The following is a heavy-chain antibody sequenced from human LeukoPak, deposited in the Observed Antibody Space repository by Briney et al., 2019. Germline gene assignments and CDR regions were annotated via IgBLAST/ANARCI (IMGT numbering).Heavy chain of an antibody. CDR1: GGSFSGYY. J-gene: IGHJ4*02. Sequence: SSETLSLTCAVYGGSFSGYYWSWIRQPPGKGLEWIGEINHSGSTNYNPSLKSRVTISVDTSKNQFSLKLSSVTAADTAVYYCARDGVRDGLYFDRWGQGTLVTVSS. V-gene: IGHV4-34*01. CDR3: ARDGVRDGLYFDR. D-gene: IGHD5-24*01. CDR2: INHSGST.